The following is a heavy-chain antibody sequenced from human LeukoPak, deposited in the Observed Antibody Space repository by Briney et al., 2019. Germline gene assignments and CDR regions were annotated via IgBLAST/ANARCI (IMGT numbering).Heavy chain of an antibody. J-gene: IGHJ3*02. CDR1: GFTFSSYS. D-gene: IGHD6-19*01. CDR3: ARDLAIYSSGWYAAFDI. CDR2: ISSSSSYI. V-gene: IGHV3-21*01. Sequence: AGGSLRLSCAASGFTFSSYSMNWVRQAPGKGLEWVSSISSSSSYIYYADSVKGRFTISRDNAKNSLYLRMNSLRAEDTAVYYCARDLAIYSSGWYAAFDIWGQGTMVTVSS.